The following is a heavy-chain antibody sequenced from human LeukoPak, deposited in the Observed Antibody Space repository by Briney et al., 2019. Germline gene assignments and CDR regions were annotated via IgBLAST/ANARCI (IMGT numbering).Heavy chain of an antibody. J-gene: IGHJ4*02. Sequence: PSETLSLTCTVSGGSISSYYWSWIRQPPGKGLEWIGYIYYSGSTNYNPSLKSRVTISVDTSKNQFSLKLSSVTAADTAVYYCARQVVTAMRYFDYWGQETLVTVSS. D-gene: IGHD2-21*02. CDR1: GGSISSYY. V-gene: IGHV4-59*01. CDR2: IYYSGST. CDR3: ARQVVTAMRYFDY.